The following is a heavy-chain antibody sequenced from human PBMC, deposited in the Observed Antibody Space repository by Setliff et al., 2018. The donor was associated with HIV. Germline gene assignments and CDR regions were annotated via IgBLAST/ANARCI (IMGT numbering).Heavy chain of an antibody. CDR1: DGSIRSHY. J-gene: IGHJ4*02. CDR3: ARLDYGSGSYPYLFDY. D-gene: IGHD3-10*01. CDR2: SFYSGST. V-gene: IGHV4-59*11. Sequence: SETLSLTCTVSDGSIRSHYWSWIRQPPGKGLEWIGYSFYSGSTNYNPSLKSRVTISIDTSKNQFSLKLISVTAADTAMYYCARLDYGSGSYPYLFDYWGQGALVTVSS.